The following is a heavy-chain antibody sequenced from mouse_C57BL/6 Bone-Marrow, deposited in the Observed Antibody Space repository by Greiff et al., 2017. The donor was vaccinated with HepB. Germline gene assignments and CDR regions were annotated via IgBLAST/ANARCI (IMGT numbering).Heavy chain of an antibody. CDR3: ARPLTTVVEGYWYFDV. CDR2: ILPSIGRT. CDR1: DSEVFPIAY. J-gene: IGHJ1*03. D-gene: IGHD1-1*01. Sequence: VKLQESGSELRSPGSSVKLSCKDFDSEVFPIAYMSWVRQKPGHGFEWIGGILPSIGRTIYGEKFEDKATLDADTLSNTAYLELNSLTSEDSAIYYCARPLTTVVEGYWYFDVWGTGTTVTVSS. V-gene: IGHV15-2*01.